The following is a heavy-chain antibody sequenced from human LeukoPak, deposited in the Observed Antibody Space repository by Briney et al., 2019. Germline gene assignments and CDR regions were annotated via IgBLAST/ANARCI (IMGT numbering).Heavy chain of an antibody. D-gene: IGHD1-26*01. J-gene: IGHJ5*02. CDR1: GFTLSNAY. CDR3: TTTIVGVTTWFDP. CDR2: IKNKTNGGTT. V-gene: IGHV3-15*01. Sequence: GGSLRLSCAASGFTLSNAYMSWVCQAPGKGLEWVGRIKNKTNGGTTDYAAPVKGRFTISRDDSKSTLYLQMNSLKTEDTAVYYCTTTIVGVTTWFDPWGQGTLVTVSS.